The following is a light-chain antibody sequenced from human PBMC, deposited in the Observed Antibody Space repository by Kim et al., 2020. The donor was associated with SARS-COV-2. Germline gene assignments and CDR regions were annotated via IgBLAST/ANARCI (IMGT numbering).Light chain of an antibody. CDR2: RNN. J-gene: IGLJ3*02. V-gene: IGLV10-54*01. Sequence: QTATLTCTGTSNDDGNEGATWLQQHQGHPTKLRSSRNNNRPSGISERFSASRAGDTASLTITGLQPEDEGDYDCSAWDSGLSAWVFGGGTQLTVL. CDR1: SNDDGNEG. CDR3: SAWDSGLSAWV.